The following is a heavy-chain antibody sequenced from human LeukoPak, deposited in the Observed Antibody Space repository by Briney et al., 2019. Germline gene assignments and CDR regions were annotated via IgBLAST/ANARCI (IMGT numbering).Heavy chain of an antibody. CDR3: TPERYYYDSSGGPFDY. CDR2: INSDGSNT. D-gene: IGHD3-22*01. J-gene: IGHJ4*02. Sequence: GGSLRLSCAASGFTFSSYWMHWVRHAPGKGLVWVSRINSDGSNTSYADSVKGRFTISRDNAKNTLYLQMNSLRAEDTAVYYCTPERYYYDSSGGPFDYWGQGTLVTVSS. CDR1: GFTFSSYW. V-gene: IGHV3-74*01.